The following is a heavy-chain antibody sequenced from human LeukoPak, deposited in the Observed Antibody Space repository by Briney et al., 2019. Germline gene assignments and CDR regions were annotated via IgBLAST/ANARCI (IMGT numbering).Heavy chain of an antibody. J-gene: IGHJ6*03. Sequence: PSKTLSLTRTVSGGSISSYYWSWIRQPPGKGLEWIGYIYYSGSTNYNPSLKSRVTISVDTSKNQFSLKLSSVTAADTAVYYCARNGMSGGSRGAHYYYYMDVWGKGTTVTISS. D-gene: IGHD2-15*01. V-gene: IGHV4-59*01. CDR3: ARNGMSGGSRGAHYYYYMDV. CDR1: GGSISSYY. CDR2: IYYSGST.